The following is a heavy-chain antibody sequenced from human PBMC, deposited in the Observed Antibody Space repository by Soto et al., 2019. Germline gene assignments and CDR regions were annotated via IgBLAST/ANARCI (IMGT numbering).Heavy chain of an antibody. CDR3: AKGGYSGYEIFDY. D-gene: IGHD5-12*01. CDR1: GFTFSSYA. J-gene: IGHJ4*02. CDR2: IRSSGGST. Sequence: GGSLRLSCAASGFTFSSYAMSWVRQAPGKGLEWVSTIRSSGGSTYYAYSVKGRFTISRDNSKNRMYLQMNSMRAEDTAIYYCAKGGYSGYEIFDYWGQETLVTVSS. V-gene: IGHV3-23*01.